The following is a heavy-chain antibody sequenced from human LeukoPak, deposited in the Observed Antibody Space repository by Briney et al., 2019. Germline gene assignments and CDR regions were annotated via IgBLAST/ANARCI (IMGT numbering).Heavy chain of an antibody. CDR2: TNHSGST. V-gene: IGHV4-34*01. D-gene: IGHD3-9*01. J-gene: IGHJ3*02. Sequence: SETLSLTCAVYGGSFSGYYWSWIRQPPGKGLEWIGETNHSGSTNYNPSLKSRVTISVDTSKNQFSLKLSSVTAADTAVYYCARRAYYDILTGYHWAFDIWGQGTMVTVSS. CDR3: ARRAYYDILTGYHWAFDI. CDR1: GGSFSGYY.